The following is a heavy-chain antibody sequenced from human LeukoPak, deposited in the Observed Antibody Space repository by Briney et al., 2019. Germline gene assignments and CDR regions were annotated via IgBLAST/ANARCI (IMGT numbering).Heavy chain of an antibody. CDR1: GFTFSIYA. CDR3: AKEHDYSNAAPEWGFDS. V-gene: IGHV3-23*01. Sequence: GGSLRLSCAASGFTFSIYAMSWVRQAPGKGREWVSGISGSSSHTMDADSVRGRFTISRDNTRNTLYLHMNSLRAEDTALYYCAKEHDYSNAAPEWGFDSWGQGTLVTVSS. CDR2: ISGSSSHT. D-gene: IGHD3-3*01. J-gene: IGHJ4*02.